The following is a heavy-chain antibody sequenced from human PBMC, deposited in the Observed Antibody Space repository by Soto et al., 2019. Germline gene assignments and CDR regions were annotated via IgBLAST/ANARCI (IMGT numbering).Heavy chain of an antibody. CDR2: IYYSGST. Sequence: SETLSLTCTVSGGSISSYYWSWIRQPPGKGLEWIGYIYYSGSTNYNPSLKSRVTISVDTSKNQFSLKLSSVTAADTAVYYCARVCRWCGSYFDYWGQGTLVTVSS. D-gene: IGHD1-26*01. CDR3: ARVCRWCGSYFDY. V-gene: IGHV4-59*01. CDR1: GGSISSYY. J-gene: IGHJ4*02.